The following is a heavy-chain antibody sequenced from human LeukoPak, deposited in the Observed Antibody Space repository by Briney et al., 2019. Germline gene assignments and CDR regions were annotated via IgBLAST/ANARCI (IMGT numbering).Heavy chain of an antibody. J-gene: IGHJ4*02. CDR3: AKDLSGSGSYYVSYYFDY. V-gene: IGHV3-23*01. CDR1: GFTFSSYA. CDR2: ISGSGGST. D-gene: IGHD3-10*01. Sequence: PGGSLRLSCAASGFTFSSYAMSWVRQAPGKGLEWVSAISGSGGSTYYADPVKGRFTISRDNSKNTLYLQMNSLRAEDTAVYYCAKDLSGSGSYYVSYYFDYWGQGTLVTVSS.